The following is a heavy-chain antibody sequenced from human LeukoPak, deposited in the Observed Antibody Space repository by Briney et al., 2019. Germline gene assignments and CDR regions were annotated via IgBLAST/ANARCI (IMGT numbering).Heavy chain of an antibody. CDR3: ARDGREVAANSGVLDY. Sequence: GGSLRLSCAASGFTVSTNYMSWVRQAPGKGLDWVSVIYSSGTTFYADSVKGRFTISRDNSKNTLSLQMNSLRAEDTAVYYCARDGREVAANSGVLDYWGQGTLVTVSS. J-gene: IGHJ4*02. V-gene: IGHV3-66*01. CDR1: GFTVSTNY. CDR2: IYSSGTT. D-gene: IGHD2-15*01.